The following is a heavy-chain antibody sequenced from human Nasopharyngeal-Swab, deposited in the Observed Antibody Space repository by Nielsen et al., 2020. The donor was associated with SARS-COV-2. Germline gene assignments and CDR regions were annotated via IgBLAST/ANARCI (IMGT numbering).Heavy chain of an antibody. J-gene: IGHJ4*02. CDR3: AKLPDNSYSGSPIDY. V-gene: IGHV3-9*01. Sequence: GESLKISCAASGFTFDDYAMHWVRQAPGKGLEWVSGISWNSGSIGYADSVKGRFTISRDNAKNALYLQMNSLRAEDTALYYCAKLPDNSYSGSPIDYWGQGTLVTVSS. CDR2: ISWNSGSI. CDR1: GFTFDDYA. D-gene: IGHD1-26*01.